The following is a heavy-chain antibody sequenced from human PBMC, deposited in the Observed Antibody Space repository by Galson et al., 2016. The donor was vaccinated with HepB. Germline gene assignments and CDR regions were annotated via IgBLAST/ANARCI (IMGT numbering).Heavy chain of an antibody. V-gene: IGHV5-51*01. Sequence: QSGAEVKTPGESLKISCKGSGYSFTNYWIXXXRQRPGKGLEWMEXFYPGDSDTKYSPXFQGPVTISADNSISTAYLQLSSLKASDTAIYYCARRAAAGQEXXDYWGQGTXXTVS. D-gene: IGHD6-13*01. CDR2: FYPGDSDT. J-gene: IGHJ4*02. CDR3: ARRAAAGQEXXDY. CDR1: GYSFTNYW.